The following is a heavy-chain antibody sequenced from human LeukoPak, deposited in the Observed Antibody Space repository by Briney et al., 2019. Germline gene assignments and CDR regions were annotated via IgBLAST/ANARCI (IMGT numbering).Heavy chain of an antibody. CDR3: ATGNYCDSRGYYTFGH. CDR2: INGDGSTT. J-gene: IGHJ1*01. V-gene: IGHV3-74*01. D-gene: IGHD3-22*01. CDR1: GFTFSRYW. Sequence: GGSLRLSCAASGFTFSRYWMHWVRQAPGKGLVWVSRINGDGSTTSYADSVKGGFTISRDNAKNTLYLQKNSLRAEDTAVYYCATGNYCDSRGYYTFGHWGQGTLVTVSS.